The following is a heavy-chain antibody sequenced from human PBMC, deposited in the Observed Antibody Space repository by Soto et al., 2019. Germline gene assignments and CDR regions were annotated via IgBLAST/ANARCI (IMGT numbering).Heavy chain of an antibody. CDR2: IVPLSSTT. CDR3: ARDGFGRSYYGS. CDR1: GGTLSNYA. Sequence: QVQLVQSGAEVKKPGSSVKVSCKAYGGTLSNYAITWVRQAPGQGHEWMGGIVPLSSTTKYAQKFQGRVTITADTSTNTAYMELSSLRFDDTAVYYCARDGFGRSYYGSWGQGTLVTVSS. J-gene: IGHJ4*02. V-gene: IGHV1-69*06. D-gene: IGHD2-15*01.